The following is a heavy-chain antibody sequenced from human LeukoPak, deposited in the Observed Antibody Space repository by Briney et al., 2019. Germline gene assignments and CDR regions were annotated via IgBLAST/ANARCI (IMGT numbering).Heavy chain of an antibody. J-gene: IGHJ4*02. CDR1: GFTFSSYA. D-gene: IGHD2-15*01. CDR2: ISSSRNYT. CDR3: APDLRGAAWSLDY. V-gene: IGHV3-23*01. Sequence: PGGSLRLSCAASGFTFSSYAMSWVRQAPGKGLEWISYISSSRNYTNYADSVKGRFTISRDNSKNTLYLQMNSLRAEDTAVYYCAPDLRGAAWSLDYWGQGTLVTVSS.